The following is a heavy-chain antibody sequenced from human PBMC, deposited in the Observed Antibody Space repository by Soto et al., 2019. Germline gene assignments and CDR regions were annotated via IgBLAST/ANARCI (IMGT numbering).Heavy chain of an antibody. V-gene: IGHV3-11*01. D-gene: IGHD3-10*02. CDR2: ISSGSSTK. CDR1: GFTFSDYY. J-gene: IGHJ4*02. Sequence: LRLSCAASGFTFSDYYMSWIRQAPGKGLEWISYISSGSSTKYYTDSVKGRFTISRDNTKNSLYLQMNSLRAEDTAVYYCVRSRGMATMYGGLDYWGQETLVPVSS. CDR3: VRSRGMATMYGGLDY.